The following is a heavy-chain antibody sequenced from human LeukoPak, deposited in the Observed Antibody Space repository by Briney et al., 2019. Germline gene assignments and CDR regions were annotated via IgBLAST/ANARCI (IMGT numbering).Heavy chain of an antibody. CDR2: ISGSGDST. CDR3: AKDLLYCSGGSCYPLGAFDI. V-gene: IGHV3-23*01. CDR1: GFTFSGYW. D-gene: IGHD2-15*01. J-gene: IGHJ3*02. Sequence: PGGSLRLSCAASGFTFSGYWMTWLRQAPGKGLEWVSAISGSGDSTYYADSVKGRFTISRDNSKSTLYLQMNSLRAEDTAVYYCAKDLLYCSGGSCYPLGAFDIWGQGTMVTVSS.